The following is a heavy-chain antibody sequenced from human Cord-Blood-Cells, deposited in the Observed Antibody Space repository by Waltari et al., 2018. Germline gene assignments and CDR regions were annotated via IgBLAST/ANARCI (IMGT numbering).Heavy chain of an antibody. Sequence: QVQLVQSGAEVKRPGSSVKVSCKASGGTFSSYAISWVRQAPGQGLEWMGGIIPIFGTANYAQKFQGRVTITADESTSTAYMELSSLRSEDTAVYYCAREDYNYSSSWYFFDYWGQGTLVTVSS. V-gene: IGHV1-69*01. CDR2: IIPIFGTA. CDR3: AREDYNYSSSWYFFDY. CDR1: GGTFSSYA. D-gene: IGHD6-13*01. J-gene: IGHJ4*02.